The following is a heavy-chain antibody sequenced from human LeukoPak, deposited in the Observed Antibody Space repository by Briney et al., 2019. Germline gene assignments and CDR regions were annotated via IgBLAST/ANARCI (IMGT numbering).Heavy chain of an antibody. Sequence: GGSLRLSCAASGFTFSSNSMNWFRQAPGKGLEWVSSISSSSSYIYYADSVKGRFTISRDNAKNSLYPQMNSLRAEDTAVYYCAGGVGYCSSTSCRTLTYWGQGTLVTVSS. CDR2: ISSSSSYI. D-gene: IGHD2-2*01. CDR1: GFTFSSNS. CDR3: AGGVGYCSSTSCRTLTY. V-gene: IGHV3-21*01. J-gene: IGHJ4*02.